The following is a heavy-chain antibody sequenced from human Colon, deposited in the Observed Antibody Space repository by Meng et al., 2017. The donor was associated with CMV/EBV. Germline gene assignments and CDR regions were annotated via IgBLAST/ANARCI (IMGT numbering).Heavy chain of an antibody. CDR3: ANGPEVVPAAALDY. Sequence: GEALKISCAASGFTFSSYAMGWVRQAPGKGLEWVSAISGSGGSTYYADSVRGRFTITRDNSKTTLYLQMNSIRADDAAVYYCANGPEVVPAAALDYWGQGTLVTVSS. J-gene: IGHJ4*02. V-gene: IGHV3-23*01. CDR1: GFTFSSYA. CDR2: ISGSGGST. D-gene: IGHD2-2*01.